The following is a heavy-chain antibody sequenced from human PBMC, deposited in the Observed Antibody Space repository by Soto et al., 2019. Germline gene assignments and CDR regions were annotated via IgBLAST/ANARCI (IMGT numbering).Heavy chain of an antibody. CDR3: AAWAEGATEVH. CDR1: GFSFSVYG. D-gene: IGHD2-15*01. V-gene: IGHV3-33*01. Sequence: PGGSLRLSCETSGFSFSVYGMHWVRQAPGKGREWVAVIWYDASKQFYAASVEGRFTISRDNSKAILYLQMNSLRAEDTAVYYCAAWAEGATEVHWGQGTLVTVSS. J-gene: IGHJ4*02. CDR2: IWYDASKQ.